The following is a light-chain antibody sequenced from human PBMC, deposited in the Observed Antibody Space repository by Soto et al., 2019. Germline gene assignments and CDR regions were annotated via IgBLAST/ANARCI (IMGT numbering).Light chain of an antibody. V-gene: IGLV1-40*01. J-gene: IGLJ1*01. CDR3: QSYDSSLTTFV. CDR2: GDN. Sequence: QSVLTQPPSVSGAPGQRVAISCTGSSSNIGAEYDVHWYQQLPGTAPKRLIYGDNNRPSGVPDRFSGSESGTSASLAITGLQPEDEADYYCQSYDSSLTTFVFGTGTKV. CDR1: SSNIGAEYD.